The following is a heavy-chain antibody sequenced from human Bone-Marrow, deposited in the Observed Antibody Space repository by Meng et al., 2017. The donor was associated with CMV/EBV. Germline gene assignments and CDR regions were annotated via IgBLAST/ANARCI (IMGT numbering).Heavy chain of an antibody. V-gene: IGHV1-8*03. CDR3: ARGGRRFWSGYYNRGGVSFWFDP. D-gene: IGHD3-3*01. Sequence: ASVKVSCKVSGYTLTELSMHWVRQAPGQGLEWMGWMNPNSGNTGYAQKFQGRVTITRNTSISTAYMELSSLRSEDTAVYYCARGGRRFWSGYYNRGGVSFWFDPWGQGTLVTVSS. J-gene: IGHJ5*02. CDR1: GYTLTELS. CDR2: MNPNSGNT.